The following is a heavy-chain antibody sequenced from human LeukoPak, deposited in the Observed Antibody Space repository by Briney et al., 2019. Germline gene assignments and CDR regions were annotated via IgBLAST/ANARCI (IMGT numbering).Heavy chain of an antibody. Sequence: SETLSLTCTVSGGSISNYYWSWIRQPPGKGLEWIGYIYYGVSTKYNPSLKSRVTISVDTSKNHFSLKLSSVTAADTAVYYCASPPACSGGNCRDYWGQGTLVTVSS. D-gene: IGHD2-15*01. CDR1: GGSISNYY. J-gene: IGHJ4*02. V-gene: IGHV4-59*08. CDR3: ASPPACSGGNCRDY. CDR2: IYYGVST.